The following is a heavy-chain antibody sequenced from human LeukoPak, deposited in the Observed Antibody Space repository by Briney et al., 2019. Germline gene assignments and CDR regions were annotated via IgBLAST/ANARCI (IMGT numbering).Heavy chain of an antibody. CDR3: TIDKGQHGMVRAKYCFDY. V-gene: IGHV3-9*01. J-gene: IGHJ4*02. CDR2: ICWNSGSI. Sequence: GRSLRLSCAASGFTFDDYAMHWVRQAPGKGLEWVSGICWNSGSIGYADSVKGRFTISRDNAKDSLYLQMNSPRAEDTALYYCTIDKGQHGMVRAKYCFDYWGQGTLVTVSS. CDR1: GFTFDDYA. D-gene: IGHD3-10*01.